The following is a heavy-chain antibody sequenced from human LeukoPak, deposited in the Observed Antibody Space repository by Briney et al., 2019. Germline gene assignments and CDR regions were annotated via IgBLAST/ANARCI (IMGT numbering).Heavy chain of an antibody. CDR2: IYRSGTT. J-gene: IGHJ4*02. CDR3: VRINWGSMSLDY. V-gene: IGHV4-38-2*02. D-gene: IGHD7-27*01. Sequence: PSETLSLTCTVSSYSISSGYYWGWIRQPPGKGLEWIGTIYRSGTTYYNPSLKSRVTISVDTSKNQFSLKLSSVTAADTAVYYCVRINWGSMSLDYWGQGTLVTVSS. CDR1: SYSISSGYY.